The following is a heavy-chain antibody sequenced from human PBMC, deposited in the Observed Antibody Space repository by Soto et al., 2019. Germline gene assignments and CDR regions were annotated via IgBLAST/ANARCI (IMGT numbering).Heavy chain of an antibody. CDR2: IYYSGNT. CDR1: CGSISSYY. CDR3: ARDGDYFDY. Sequence: SETLSLTCTVSCGSISSYYWSWLRQPPGQGLEWIGYIYYSGNTNYNPSLKSRVTISVDTSKNQFSLQLKSVTAADTAVYYCARDGDYFDYWGQGTLVTVSS. V-gene: IGHV4-59*01. D-gene: IGHD4-17*01. J-gene: IGHJ4*02.